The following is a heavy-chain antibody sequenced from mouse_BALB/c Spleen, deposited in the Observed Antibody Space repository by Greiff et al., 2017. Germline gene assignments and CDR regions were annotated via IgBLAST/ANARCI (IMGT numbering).Heavy chain of an antibody. CDR2: ISYDGSN. J-gene: IGHJ4*01. CDR3: AGDYDGYAMDY. Sequence: EVQVVESGPGLVKPSQSLSLTCSVTGYSITSGYYWYWIRQFPGNKLEWMGYISYDGSNNYNPSLKNRISITRDTSKNQFFLKLNSVTTEDTATYYCAGDYDGYAMDYWGQGTSVTVSA. D-gene: IGHD2-12*01. V-gene: IGHV3-6*02. CDR1: GYSITSGYY.